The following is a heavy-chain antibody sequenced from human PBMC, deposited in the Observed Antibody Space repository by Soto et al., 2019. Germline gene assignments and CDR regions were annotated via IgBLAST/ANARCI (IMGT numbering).Heavy chain of an antibody. V-gene: IGHV4-59*01. D-gene: IGHD3-3*01. Sequence: PSETLSLTCTVSGGSISSYYWSWIRQPPGKGLEWIGYIYYSGSTNYNPSLKSRVTISVDTSKNQFSLKLSSVTAADTAVYYCARARPYGDFWSGPQGEYFDYWGQGTLVTVSS. J-gene: IGHJ4*02. CDR1: GGSISSYY. CDR3: ARARPYGDFWSGPQGEYFDY. CDR2: IYYSGST.